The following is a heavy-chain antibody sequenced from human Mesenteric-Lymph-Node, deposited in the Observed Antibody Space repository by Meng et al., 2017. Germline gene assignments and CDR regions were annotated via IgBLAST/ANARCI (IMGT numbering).Heavy chain of an antibody. D-gene: IGHD6-19*01. CDR1: GFTFSSYW. Sequence: GGSLRLSCAASGFTFSSYWMSWVRQAPGKGLEWVSVISGKSDITYYADSVKGRFTVSRDNSKNTLYLQMNSLRAEDTALYYCARSNRGYSSGWYISFDYWGQGTLVTVSS. J-gene: IGHJ4*02. CDR3: ARSNRGYSSGWYISFDY. V-gene: IGHV3-23*01. CDR2: ISGKSDIT.